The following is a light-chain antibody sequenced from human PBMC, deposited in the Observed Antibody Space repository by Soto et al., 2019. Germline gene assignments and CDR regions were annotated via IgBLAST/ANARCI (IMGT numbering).Light chain of an antibody. CDR2: DAS. J-gene: IGKJ1*01. CDR3: QTYNSYSWT. CDR1: HSVSSW. Sequence: DIQMTQSSSTLSASVGDRVTITCRASHSVSSWLAWYQQKPGKAPKPLIYDASSLESGVPSRFSGSGSGTEFTLTISSLQPDDFATYYCQTYNSYSWTFGQETKVDIK. V-gene: IGKV1-5*01.